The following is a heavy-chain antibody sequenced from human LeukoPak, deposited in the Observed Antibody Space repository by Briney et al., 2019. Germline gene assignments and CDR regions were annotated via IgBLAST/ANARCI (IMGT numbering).Heavy chain of an antibody. V-gene: IGHV4-34*01. D-gene: IGHD6-13*01. J-gene: IGHJ6*03. CDR1: GGSFSGYY. CDR2: INHSGST. CDR3: ARARQQLVRTAPYYYYMDV. Sequence: SETLSLTCAVYGGSFSGYYWSWIRQPPGKGLEWIGEINHSGSTNYNPSLKSRVTISVDTSKNQFSLKLSSVTAADTAVYYCARARQQLVRTAPYYYYMDVWGKGTTVTVSS.